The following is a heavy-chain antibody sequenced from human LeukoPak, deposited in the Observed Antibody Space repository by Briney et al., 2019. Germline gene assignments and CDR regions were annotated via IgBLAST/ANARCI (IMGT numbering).Heavy chain of an antibody. D-gene: IGHD3-16*01. CDR2: IYYSGST. Sequence: SETLSLTCTVSGGSISSSSYYWGWIRQPPGKGLEWIGSIYYSGSTYYNPSLKSRVTISVDTSKNQFSLKLSSVTAADTAVYYCAREYQGGYFDYWGQGTLVTVSS. CDR1: GGSISSSSYY. CDR3: AREYQGGYFDY. V-gene: IGHV4-39*07. J-gene: IGHJ4*02.